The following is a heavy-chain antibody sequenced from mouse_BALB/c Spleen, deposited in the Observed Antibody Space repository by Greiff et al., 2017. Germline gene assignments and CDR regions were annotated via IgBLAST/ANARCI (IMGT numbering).Heavy chain of an antibody. V-gene: IGHV7-3*02. CDR1: GFTFTDYY. CDR3: ARSGLYDYADY. Sequence: EVKVVESGGGLVQPGGSLRLSCATSGFTFTDYYMSWVRQPPGKALEWLGFIRNKANGYTTEYSASVKGRFTISRDNSQSILYLQMNTLRAEDSATYYCARSGLYDYADYWGQGTTLTVSS. CDR2: IRNKANGYTT. D-gene: IGHD2-4*01. J-gene: IGHJ2*01.